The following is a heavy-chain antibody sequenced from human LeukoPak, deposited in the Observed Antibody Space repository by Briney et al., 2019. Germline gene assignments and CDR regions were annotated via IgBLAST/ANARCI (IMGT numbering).Heavy chain of an antibody. J-gene: IGHJ3*02. CDR2: TLSSGST. Sequence: PETLSLTCSVSSGSISNYYWSWIRQSPGKGLEWIGYTLSSGSTNYNPSVKSRVTISADTSRNQFSLKLSSVTAADTAVYYCARTNQISETAFDIWGQGTMVIVSS. CDR3: ARTNQISETAFDI. CDR1: SGSISNYY. V-gene: IGHV4-59*01. D-gene: IGHD1-14*01.